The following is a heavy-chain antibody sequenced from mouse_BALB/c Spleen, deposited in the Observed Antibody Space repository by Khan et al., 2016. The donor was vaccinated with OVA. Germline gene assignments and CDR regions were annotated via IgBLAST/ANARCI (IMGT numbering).Heavy chain of an antibody. V-gene: IGHV1S135*01. J-gene: IGHJ3*01. D-gene: IGHD2-13*01. CDR2: IDPFNGGT. CDR3: TRLGTTGWFAY. Sequence: EVQLQESGPELMKPGASVKISCKASGYSFTNYYIHWVKQSHGQSLEWIGYIDPFNGGTNYNQKFKGTATLTVDKSSSTAYMHLSSLTSEDSAVYYCTRLGTTGWFAYWGQGTLVTGSA. CDR1: GYSFTNYY.